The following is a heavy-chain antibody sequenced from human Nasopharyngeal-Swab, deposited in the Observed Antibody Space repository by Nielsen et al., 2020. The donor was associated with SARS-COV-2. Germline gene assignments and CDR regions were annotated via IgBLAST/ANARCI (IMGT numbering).Heavy chain of an antibody. J-gene: IGHJ4*02. Sequence: GESLKISCAASGFTFSSYWMHWVRQAPGKGLVWVSRINSDGSSTSYADSVKGRFTISRDNAKNTLYLQMNSPRAEDTAVYYCARGGSYSSSWYPTYWGQGTLVTVSS. CDR2: INSDGSST. V-gene: IGHV3-74*01. CDR3: ARGGSYSSSWYPTY. D-gene: IGHD6-13*01. CDR1: GFTFSSYW.